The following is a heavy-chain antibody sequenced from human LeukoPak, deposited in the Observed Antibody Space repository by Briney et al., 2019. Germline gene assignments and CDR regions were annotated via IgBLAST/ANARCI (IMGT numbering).Heavy chain of an antibody. CDR3: ASQQWLTRGAFDI. Sequence: ASVTVSCKASGYTFTSYYMHWVRQAPGQGLEWMGIINPSGGSTSYAQKFQGRVTMTRDMSTSTVYMELSSLRSEDTAVYYCASQQWLTRGAFDIWGQGTMVTVSS. CDR2: INPSGGST. D-gene: IGHD6-19*01. J-gene: IGHJ3*02. V-gene: IGHV1-46*01. CDR1: GYTFTSYY.